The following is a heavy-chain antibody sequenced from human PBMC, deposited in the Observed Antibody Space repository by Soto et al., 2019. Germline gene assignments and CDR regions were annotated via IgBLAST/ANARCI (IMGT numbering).Heavy chain of an antibody. V-gene: IGHV4-30-2*01. CDR1: GDSITSGGYY. D-gene: IGHD3-10*01. Sequence: LSLTCTVTGDSITSGGYYWSWIRQPPGKGLEWIGYIYHSGSTYYNPSLKSRVTISVDRSKNQFSLKLSSVTAADTAVYYCAREIHQLPRTYYYGSGSSGYFDYWGQGTLVTVSS. CDR2: IYHSGST. J-gene: IGHJ4*02. CDR3: AREIHQLPRTYYYGSGSSGYFDY.